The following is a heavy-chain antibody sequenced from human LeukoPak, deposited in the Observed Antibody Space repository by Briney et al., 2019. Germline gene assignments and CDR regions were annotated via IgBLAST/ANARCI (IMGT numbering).Heavy chain of an antibody. CDR2: IYSGGST. CDR3: ARDLQQLVKGRYYYYYGMDV. CDR1: GFTFSSYS. Sequence: GGSLRPSCAASGFTFSSYSMNWVRQAPGKGLEWVSVIYSGGSTYYADSVKGRFTISRDNSKNTLYLQMNSLRAEDTAVYYCARDLQQLVKGRYYYYYGMDVWGQGTTVTVSS. J-gene: IGHJ6*02. D-gene: IGHD6-13*01. V-gene: IGHV3-53*01.